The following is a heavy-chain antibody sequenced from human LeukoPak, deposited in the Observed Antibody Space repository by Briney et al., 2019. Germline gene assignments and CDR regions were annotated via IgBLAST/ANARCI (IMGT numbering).Heavy chain of an antibody. CDR2: ISSSGSTI. D-gene: IGHD3-9*01. CDR1: GVTFSSYE. V-gene: IGHV3-48*03. Sequence: GGSPRLSCTASGVTFSSYEMTWVRQAPGKGLEWVSYISSSGSTIYYADSVKGRFTISRDNAKNSLYLQMNSLRAEDTAVYYCARQRGDILTGYYMPRGFDYWGQGTLVTVSS. J-gene: IGHJ4*02. CDR3: ARQRGDILTGYYMPRGFDY.